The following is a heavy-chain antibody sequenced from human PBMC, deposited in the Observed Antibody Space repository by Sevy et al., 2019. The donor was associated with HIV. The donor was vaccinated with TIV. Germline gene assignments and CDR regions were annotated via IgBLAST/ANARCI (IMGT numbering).Heavy chain of an antibody. D-gene: IGHD2-21*01. J-gene: IGHJ4*02. CDR3: GREGFSKPYYY. CDR2: FYFGCGKM. V-gene: IGHV3-23*01. CDR1: GFTFSSYA. Sequence: GGSLRLSCAASGFTFSSYAMSWVRQAPGKGLEWVSSFYFGCGKMNDADSVKGGFTMSRDNSKNTLYLQMHSLRAEDTAVYCCGREGFSKPYYYWGQGTLVTVSS.